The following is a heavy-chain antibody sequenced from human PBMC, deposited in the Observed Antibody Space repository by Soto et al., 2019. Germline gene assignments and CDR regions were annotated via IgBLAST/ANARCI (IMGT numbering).Heavy chain of an antibody. CDR3: ARVITVTPVGYYGMDV. CDR1: GGTFTNLA. Sequence: QVQLVQSGAEVRKSGSSVKVSCKASGGTFTNLAINWVRQAPGQGFEWMGGLIPIFGTSNSAQRLQGRVTITADESSTTAHMELSSLRSEDTAVYYCARVITVTPVGYYGMDVWGQGTTVTVSS. V-gene: IGHV1-69*01. CDR2: LIPIFGTS. J-gene: IGHJ6*02. D-gene: IGHD4-4*01.